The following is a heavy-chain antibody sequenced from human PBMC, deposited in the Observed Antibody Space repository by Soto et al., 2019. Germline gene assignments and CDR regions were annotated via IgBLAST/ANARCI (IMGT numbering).Heavy chain of an antibody. Sequence: QVQLQESGPGLVKPSETLSLTCTVSGGSISSYYWSWLRQPPGKGLEWIGYIYYSGSTNYNPSLKRRVTIPVDTSKNQFSLKLSSGTAADTAVYYCARGPSVGWHENWFDPWGQGTLVTVSS. CDR3: ARGPSVGWHENWFDP. D-gene: IGHD2-15*01. CDR2: IYYSGST. CDR1: GGSISSYY. J-gene: IGHJ5*02. V-gene: IGHV4-59*01.